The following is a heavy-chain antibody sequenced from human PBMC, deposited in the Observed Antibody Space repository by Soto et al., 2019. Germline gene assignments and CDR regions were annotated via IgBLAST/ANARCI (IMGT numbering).Heavy chain of an antibody. CDR1: GASIGSTNW. V-gene: IGHV4-4*02. J-gene: IGHJ4*02. CDR2: IYQSGST. CDR3: ARGHYYASGFFDS. Sequence: SETLSLTCAVSGASIGSTNWWSWVRRSPGQGLEWIGEIYQSGSTNFDPPLKRRVTISVDHFKNQFSLILTSVTAADTAVYYCARGHYYASGFFDSWGQGIQVTVSS. D-gene: IGHD3-10*01.